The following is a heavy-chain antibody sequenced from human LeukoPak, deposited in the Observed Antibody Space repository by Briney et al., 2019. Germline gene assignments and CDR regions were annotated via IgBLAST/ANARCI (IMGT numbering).Heavy chain of an antibody. CDR3: AKLRGGTTRNSYDY. D-gene: IGHD1-7*01. CDR2: ISGSGGST. J-gene: IGHJ4*02. Sequence: GGSLRLSCAASGFTFSSYAMSWVRQAPGKGLEWVSAISGSGGSTYYADSVKGRFTISRDNSKNTLYLQMNSLRAEDTAVYYCAKLRGGTTRNSYDYWGQGTLVTVSS. V-gene: IGHV3-23*01. CDR1: GFTFSSYA.